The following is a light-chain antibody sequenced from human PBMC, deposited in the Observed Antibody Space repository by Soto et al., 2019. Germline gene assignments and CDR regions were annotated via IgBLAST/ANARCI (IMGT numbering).Light chain of an antibody. CDR1: QSVSSY. CDR2: DAS. Sequence: EIVLTQSPATLSLSPGERATLSCRASQSVSSYLAWYQQKPGQAPRLLIYDASNRATGIPVRFSGSGSGTDFTLTISSLEPEDFALYYCQQRSNWLITFGQGTRLENK. V-gene: IGKV3-11*01. J-gene: IGKJ5*01. CDR3: QQRSNWLIT.